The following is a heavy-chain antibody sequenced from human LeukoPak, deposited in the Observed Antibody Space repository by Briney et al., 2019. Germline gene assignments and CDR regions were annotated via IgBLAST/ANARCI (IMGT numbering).Heavy chain of an antibody. V-gene: IGHV3-66*01. CDR2: IYSGGST. J-gene: IGHJ3*02. CDR3: ARLTYGDYAFDI. D-gene: IGHD4-17*01. CDR1: GFTVSSNY. Sequence: GESLRLSCAASGFTVSSNYMSWVRQAPGKGLEWVSVIYSGGSTYYADSVEGRFTISRDNSKNTLYLQMNSLRAEDTAVYYCARLTYGDYAFDIWGQGTMVTVSS.